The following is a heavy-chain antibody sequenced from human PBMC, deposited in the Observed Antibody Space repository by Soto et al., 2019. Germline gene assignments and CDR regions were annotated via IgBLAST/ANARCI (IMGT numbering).Heavy chain of an antibody. CDR2: ISYDGSNK. V-gene: IGHV3-30*18. CDR3: AKDGRESGSYFWYYYYGMDV. J-gene: IGHJ6*02. D-gene: IGHD1-26*01. CDR1: GFTFSSYG. Sequence: QVQLVESGGCVVQPGRSLRLSCAASGFTFSSYGMHWVRQAPGKGLEWVAVISYDGSNKYYADSVKGRFTISRDNSKNTLYLQMNSLRAEDTAVYYCAKDGRESGSYFWYYYYGMDVWGQGTTVTVSS.